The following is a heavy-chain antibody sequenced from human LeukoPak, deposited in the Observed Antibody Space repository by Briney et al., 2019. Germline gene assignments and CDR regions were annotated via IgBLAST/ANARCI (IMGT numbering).Heavy chain of an antibody. Sequence: GGSLRLSCAASGFTFSSYAMSWVRQAPGKGLEWVAFIRYDGSNKYYAESVKGRFSISRDNSKNTLYLQMNSLRAEDTAVYYCAKDRMVYATYFDYWGQGTLVTVSS. J-gene: IGHJ4*02. V-gene: IGHV3-30*02. CDR3: AKDRMVYATYFDY. CDR1: GFTFSSYA. D-gene: IGHD2-8*01. CDR2: IRYDGSNK.